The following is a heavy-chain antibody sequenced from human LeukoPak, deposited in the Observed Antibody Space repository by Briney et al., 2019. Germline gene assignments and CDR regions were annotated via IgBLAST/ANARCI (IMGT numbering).Heavy chain of an antibody. CDR2: IYSGGST. CDR1: GFTVSSNY. D-gene: IGHD7-27*01. CDR3: ARDLARNLGITSL. Sequence: GGSLRLSCAASGFTVSSNYMSWVRQAPGKGLEWVSVIYSGGSTYYADSVKGRFTISRDNSKNTLYLQMNSLRAEDTAVNYCARDLARNLGITSLWGQGTLVTVSS. V-gene: IGHV3-66*01. J-gene: IGHJ4*02.